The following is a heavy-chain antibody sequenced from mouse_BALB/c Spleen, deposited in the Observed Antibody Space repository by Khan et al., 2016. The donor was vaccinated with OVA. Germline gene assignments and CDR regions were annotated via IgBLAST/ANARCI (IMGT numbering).Heavy chain of an antibody. J-gene: IGHJ3*01. CDR3: ARAGWDVFAY. D-gene: IGHD4-1*01. V-gene: IGHV1-77*01. CDR1: GYTFTDYV. CDR2: IYPGSDST. Sequence: VQLQESGPELVKPGASVKMSCKASGYTFTDYVMNWVKQRNGQGLEWIGQIYPGSDSTYYNEKFKGNATLTADRSSSTAYMQLSNLTSEDSAVYFCARAGWDVFAYWGQGTLVTVSA.